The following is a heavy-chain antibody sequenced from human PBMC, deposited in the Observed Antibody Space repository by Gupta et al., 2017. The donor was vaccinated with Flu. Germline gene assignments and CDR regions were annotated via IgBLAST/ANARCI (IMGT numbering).Heavy chain of an antibody. CDR1: GGSFSGYY. V-gene: IGHV4-34*01. D-gene: IGHD4-11*01. J-gene: IGHJ6*02. CDR3: ARGREPRTTAYYYYYYGMDV. CDR2: INHSGST. Sequence: QVQLQQWGAGLLKPSETLSLTCAVYGGSFSGYYWSWIRQPPGKGLEWIGEINHSGSTNYNPSLKSRGTRAVDTSKKQFSLKRSAVTAAATAVYYCARGREPRTTAYYYYYYGMDVGGQGTTVTVSS.